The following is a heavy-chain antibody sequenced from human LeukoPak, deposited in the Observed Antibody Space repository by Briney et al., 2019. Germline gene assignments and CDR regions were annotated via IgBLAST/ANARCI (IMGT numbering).Heavy chain of an antibody. V-gene: IGHV3-30*18. CDR2: ISYDGSNK. J-gene: IGHJ4*02. CDR1: GFTFSSYG. CDR3: AKDRERWLQFTGFDY. D-gene: IGHD5-24*01. Sequence: PGGSLRLSCAASGFTFSSYGMHWVRQAPGKGLEWVAVISYDGSNKYYADSVKSRFTISRDNSKNTLYLQMNSLRAEDTAVYYCAKDRERWLQFTGFDYCGQGTLVTVSS.